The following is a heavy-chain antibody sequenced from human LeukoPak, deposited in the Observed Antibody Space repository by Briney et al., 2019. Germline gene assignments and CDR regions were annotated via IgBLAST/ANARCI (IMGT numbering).Heavy chain of an antibody. D-gene: IGHD2-21*02. Sequence: GGSLRLSCAASGVSVSSNYISWVRQAPGKGLEWVSIIYSGGSTYYADSVKGRFTISKDNSKNTVYLQMNSLRAEDTAVYYCATGLMGYWGQGTLVTVSS. J-gene: IGHJ4*02. CDR2: IYSGGST. V-gene: IGHV3-53*05. CDR1: GVSVSSNY. CDR3: ATGLMGY.